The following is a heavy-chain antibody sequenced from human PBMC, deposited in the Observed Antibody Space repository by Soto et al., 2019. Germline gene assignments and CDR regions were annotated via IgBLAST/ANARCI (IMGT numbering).Heavy chain of an antibody. CDR3: ATVARYNWNDAMVNWFDP. CDR2: FDPEDGET. CDR1: GYTLTELS. Sequence: ASVKVSCKVSGYTLTELSMHWVRQAPGKGLEWMGGFDPEDGETIYAQKFQGRVTMTEDTSTDTAYMELSSLRSEDTAVYYCATVARYNWNDAMVNWFDPWGQGTLVTVSS. V-gene: IGHV1-24*01. D-gene: IGHD1-1*01. J-gene: IGHJ5*02.